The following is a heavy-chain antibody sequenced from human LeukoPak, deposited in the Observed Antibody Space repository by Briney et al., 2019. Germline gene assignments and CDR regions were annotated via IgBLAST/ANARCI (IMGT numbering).Heavy chain of an antibody. CDR2: INHSGST. J-gene: IGHJ4*02. D-gene: IGHD3-3*01. CDR1: GGSFSGYY. CDR3: ARGSPRPLPSYDFWSGYFY. V-gene: IGHV4-34*01. Sequence: SETLSLTCAVYGGSFSGYYWSWIRQPPGKGLEWSGEINHSGSTNYNPSLKSRLTISVDTSKNQFSLKLSSVTAADTAVYYCARGSPRPLPSYDFWSGYFYWGQGTLVTVSS.